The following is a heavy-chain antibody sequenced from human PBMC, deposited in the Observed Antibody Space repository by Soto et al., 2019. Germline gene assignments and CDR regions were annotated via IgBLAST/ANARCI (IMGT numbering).Heavy chain of an antibody. CDR3: ASRAEVVADTSSPFAFDI. D-gene: IGHD2-15*01. CDR1: GFTFSSYS. Sequence: EVQLVESGGGLVKPGGSLRLSCAASGFTFSSYSMNWVRQAPGKGLEWVSSISSSSSYIYYADSVKGRFTISRDNAKNSLYLQMNSLRAEDTAVYYCASRAEVVADTSSPFAFDIWGQGTMVTVSS. J-gene: IGHJ3*02. V-gene: IGHV3-21*01. CDR2: ISSSSSYI.